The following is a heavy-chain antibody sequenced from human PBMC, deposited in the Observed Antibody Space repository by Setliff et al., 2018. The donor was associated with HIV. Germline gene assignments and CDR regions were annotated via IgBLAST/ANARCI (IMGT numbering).Heavy chain of an antibody. CDR1: GGTFSSYG. CDR2: IIPIFGTA. J-gene: IGHJ6*03. V-gene: IGHV1-69*13. D-gene: IGHD6-19*01. CDR3: ARGESIAVAYYHYYYMDV. Sequence: GSSVKVPCKASGGTFSSYGISWVRQAPGQGLEWMGGIIPIFGTANYAQKFQGRVTITADESTSTAYMELSSLGSEDTAVYYCARGESIAVAYYHYYYMDVWGKGTTVTVSS.